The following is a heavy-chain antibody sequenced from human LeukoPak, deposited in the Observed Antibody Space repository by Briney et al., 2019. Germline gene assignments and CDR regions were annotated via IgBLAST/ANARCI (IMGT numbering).Heavy chain of an antibody. CDR2: INPNSSGT. Sequence: ASVKVSCKTSAYTFTAYHMHWVRQAPGQGLEWMGWINPNSSGTNYAQKFQGRVIMTRDTSISTAYMELSRLTSDDTAVYYCARDQEIGGYSYGYNFDYWGQGTLVTVSS. D-gene: IGHD5-18*01. CDR1: AYTFTAYH. V-gene: IGHV1-2*02. CDR3: ARDQEIGGYSYGYNFDY. J-gene: IGHJ4*02.